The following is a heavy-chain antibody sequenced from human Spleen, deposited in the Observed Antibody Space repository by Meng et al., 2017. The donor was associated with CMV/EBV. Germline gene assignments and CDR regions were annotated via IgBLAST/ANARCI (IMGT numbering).Heavy chain of an antibody. CDR3: AGYYETDY. D-gene: IGHD1-26*01. J-gene: IGHJ4*02. CDR2: IYYSGST. Sequence: LTCPVSGGSISSSSYYWGWIRQPPGKGLEWIGSIYYSGSTYYNPSLKSRVTISVDTSKNQFSLKLSSVTAADTAVYYCAGYYETDYWGQGTLVTVSS. V-gene: IGHV4-39*07. CDR1: GGSISSSSYY.